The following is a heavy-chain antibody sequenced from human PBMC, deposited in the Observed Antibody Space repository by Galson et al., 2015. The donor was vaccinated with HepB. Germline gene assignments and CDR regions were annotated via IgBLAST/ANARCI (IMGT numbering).Heavy chain of an antibody. CDR2: ISSSSSYI. V-gene: IGHV3-21*01. CDR1: GFTFSSYS. CDR3: ARASAVAGSSYYYYYYGMDV. J-gene: IGHJ6*02. Sequence: SLRLSCAASGFTFSSYSMNWVRQAPGKGLEWVSSISSSSSYIYYADSVKGRFTISRDNAKNSLYLQMNSLRAEDTAVYYCARASAVAGSSYYYYYYGMDVWGQGTTVTVSS. D-gene: IGHD6-19*01.